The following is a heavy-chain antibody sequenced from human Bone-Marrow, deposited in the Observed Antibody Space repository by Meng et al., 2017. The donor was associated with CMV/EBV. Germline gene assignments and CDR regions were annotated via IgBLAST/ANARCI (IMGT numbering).Heavy chain of an antibody. J-gene: IGHJ6*02. Sequence: GESLKISCAASGLTFSSYGMHWVRQAPGKGLEWVAFIRYDGSNKYYADSVKGRFTISRDNSKNTLYLQMNSLRAEDTAVYYCAKSVEKPTYYDILTGYYTYYGMDVWGQGTTVTVSS. V-gene: IGHV3-30*02. CDR2: IRYDGSNK. D-gene: IGHD3-9*01. CDR1: GLTFSSYG. CDR3: AKSVEKPTYYDILTGYYTYYGMDV.